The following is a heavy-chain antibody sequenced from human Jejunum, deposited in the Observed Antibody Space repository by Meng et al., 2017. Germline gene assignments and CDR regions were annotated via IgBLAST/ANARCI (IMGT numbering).Heavy chain of an antibody. J-gene: IGHJ3*02. CDR2: ISSTSDYI. CDR1: GFTFSTSA. V-gene: IGHV3-21*01. D-gene: IGHD1-26*01. CDR3: ARAYSGTYYAHAFDI. Sequence: GESLKISCEASGFTFSTSAMNWVRQAPGKGLEWLSSISSTSDYIYYADSVRGRFTVSRDNARNSLFLQLNSLRAEDTAMYYCARAYSGTYYAHAFDIWGQGTLVTVSS.